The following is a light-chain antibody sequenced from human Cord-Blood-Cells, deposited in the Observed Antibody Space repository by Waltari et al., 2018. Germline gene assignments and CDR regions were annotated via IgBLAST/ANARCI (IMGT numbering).Light chain of an antibody. Sequence: NFMLTQPNSVSESPGKTVTIPCTRSSGSIASNYLQWYQQRPGSSPTTVIYEDNQRPSGVPDRFSGSIDSSSNSASLTISGLKTEDEADYYCQSYDSSNLWVFGGGTKLTVL. CDR2: EDN. V-gene: IGLV6-57*01. J-gene: IGLJ3*02. CDR3: QSYDSSNLWV. CDR1: SGSIASNY.